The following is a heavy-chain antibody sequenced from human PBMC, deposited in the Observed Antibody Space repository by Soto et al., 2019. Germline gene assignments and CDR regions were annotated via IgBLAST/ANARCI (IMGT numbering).Heavy chain of an antibody. J-gene: IGHJ5*02. V-gene: IGHV1-2*02. Sequence: ASVKVSCKASGYTFTGYYMHWVRQAPGQGLEWMGWINPNSGGTNYAQKFQGRVTMTRDTSISTAYMELSRLRSDDTAVYYCARDMVRGTGWLDPCGQGPLVTVSS. D-gene: IGHD3-10*01. CDR2: INPNSGGT. CDR1: GYTFTGYY. CDR3: ARDMVRGTGWLDP.